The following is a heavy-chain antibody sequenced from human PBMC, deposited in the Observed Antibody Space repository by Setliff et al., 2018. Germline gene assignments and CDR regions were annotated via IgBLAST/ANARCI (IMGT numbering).Heavy chain of an antibody. J-gene: IGHJ4*02. CDR1: GFTFSRYD. Sequence: GGSLRLSCAASGFTFSRYDMHWVRQGTGKGLEWVSAIGFAGDTYYPGSVKGRFTISRDNSKNTLYLQMNSLRAEDTAVYYCAKFSGSGSSAYWGQGTLVTVSS. CDR2: IGFAGDT. CDR3: AKFSGSGSSAY. V-gene: IGHV3-13*01. D-gene: IGHD3-10*01.